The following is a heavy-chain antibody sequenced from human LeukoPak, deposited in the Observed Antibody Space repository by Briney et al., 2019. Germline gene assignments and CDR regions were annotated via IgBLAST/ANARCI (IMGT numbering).Heavy chain of an antibody. V-gene: IGHV3-21*04. CDR2: ITTSSSYI. CDR1: GFTFSSYS. CDR3: ARDGGDSGFDP. D-gene: IGHD2-21*02. Sequence: GGSLRLSCAASGFTFSSYSMNWVRQAPGKGLEWVSSITTSSSYIYYADSVKGRFTISRDNAKNSLYLQMNSLRAEDTAVYYCARDGGDSGFDPWGQGTLVTVSS. J-gene: IGHJ5*02.